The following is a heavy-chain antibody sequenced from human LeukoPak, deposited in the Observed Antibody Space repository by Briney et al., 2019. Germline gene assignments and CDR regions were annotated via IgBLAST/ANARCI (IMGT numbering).Heavy chain of an antibody. CDR3: AGDVDGRTGSCSGGTCLQDY. CDR1: GGSISSTHW. V-gene: IGHV4-4*02. Sequence: SETLSLTCAVSGGSISSTHWWSWVRQPPGKGLEWIGEIYHIGGTNYNPFLKSRVTISMDKSKNQFSLKLSSVTAADTAVYYCAGDVDGRTGSCSGGTCLQDYWGQGTLVTVSS. D-gene: IGHD2-15*01. CDR2: IYHIGGT. J-gene: IGHJ4*02.